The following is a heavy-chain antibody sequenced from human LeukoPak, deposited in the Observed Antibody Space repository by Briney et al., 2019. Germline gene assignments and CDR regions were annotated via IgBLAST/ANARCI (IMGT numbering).Heavy chain of an antibody. CDR2: INHSGST. J-gene: IGHJ4*02. V-gene: IGHV4-34*01. Sequence: SETLSLTCAVYGGSFSGYYWSWIRQPPGKGLEWIGEINHSGSTNYNPSLKSRVTISVDTSKNQFSLKLSSATAADTAVYYCARMGIVATFDYWGQGTLVTVSS. CDR3: ARMGIVATFDY. CDR1: GGSFSGYY. D-gene: IGHD5-12*01.